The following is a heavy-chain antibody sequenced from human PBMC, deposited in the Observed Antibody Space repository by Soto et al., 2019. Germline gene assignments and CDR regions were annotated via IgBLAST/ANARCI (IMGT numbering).Heavy chain of an antibody. Sequence: SVKVSCKASGRTFNNYAISWVRQAPGIGFEWLGVIIPIGGTPEHAQKFQGRVTISADESTNTAYMELSSLRSEDTAVYYCATNYYDGSGHYFIFEHWGQGTLVTSPQ. CDR3: ATNYYDGSGHYFIFEH. V-gene: IGHV1-69*13. J-gene: IGHJ4*02. CDR2: IIPIGGTP. CDR1: GRTFNNYA. D-gene: IGHD3-22*01.